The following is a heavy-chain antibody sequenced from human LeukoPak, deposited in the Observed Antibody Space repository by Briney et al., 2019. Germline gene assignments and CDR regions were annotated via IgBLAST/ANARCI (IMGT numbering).Heavy chain of an antibody. CDR1: RFTFSSYW. Sequence: GGSLRLSCAASRFTFSSYWMSWVRQAPGKELEWVANIKLDGSEKSYVDSVKGRFTISRDNAKNSLYLQMNSLRAEDTAVYYCARDTWRAVAGTSTYYYTGMDAWGQGTTVTVSS. CDR3: ARDTWRAVAGTSTYYYTGMDA. CDR2: IKLDGSEK. V-gene: IGHV3-7*03. D-gene: IGHD6-19*01. J-gene: IGHJ6*02.